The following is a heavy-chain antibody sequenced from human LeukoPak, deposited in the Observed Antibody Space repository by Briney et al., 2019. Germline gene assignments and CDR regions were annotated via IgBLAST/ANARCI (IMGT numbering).Heavy chain of an antibody. J-gene: IGHJ3*02. CDR1: GGFISSYY. V-gene: IGHV4-59*01. Sequence: SETLSLTCTVSGGFISSYYWSWIRQPPGKGLEWIGYIYYSGSTNYNPSLKSRVTISVDTSKNQFSLKLSSVTAADTAVYYCARDRPGYSSGWYDLGGAFDIWGQGTMVTVSS. CDR3: ARDRPGYSSGWYDLGGAFDI. CDR2: IYYSGST. D-gene: IGHD6-19*01.